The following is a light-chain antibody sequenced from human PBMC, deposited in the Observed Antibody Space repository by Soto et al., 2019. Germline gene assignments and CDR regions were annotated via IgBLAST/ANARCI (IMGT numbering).Light chain of an antibody. CDR2: HAS. CDR3: RQYGTLPFS. V-gene: IGKV3-20*01. J-gene: IGKJ2*01. Sequence: EIVLTQSPGTLSLSPGESATLSCRANQVVSSSYLAWYQQKPGQAPRLLIYHASDTATGVPDRFSGSGSGTDFALTITRLEPEDFALFYCRQYGTLPFSFGQGTKLEIK. CDR1: QVVSSSY.